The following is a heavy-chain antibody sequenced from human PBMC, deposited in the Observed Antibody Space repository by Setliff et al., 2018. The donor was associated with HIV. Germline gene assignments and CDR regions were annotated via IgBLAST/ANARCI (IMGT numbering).Heavy chain of an antibody. CDR1: GFSFSTYA. V-gene: IGHV3-30*07. CDR3: AKPYRGSVVRDQGYMDV. D-gene: IGHD3-10*01. Sequence: PGGSLRLSCAASGFSFSTYAMSWVRRAPGKGLEWVAVMSYDGNNKYYADSVKGRFTISGDNSKNTLYLQMNSLRAEDTAVYYCAKPYRGSVVRDQGYMDVWGKGTTVTVSS. CDR2: MSYDGNNK. J-gene: IGHJ6*03.